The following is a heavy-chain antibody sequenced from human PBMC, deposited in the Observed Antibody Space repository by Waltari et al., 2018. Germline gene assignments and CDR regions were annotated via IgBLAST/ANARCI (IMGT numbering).Heavy chain of an antibody. Sequence: QVQLVQSGAEVKKPGSSVKVSCKASGGTFSSYAISWVRQAPGQGLEWMGRIIPIFGTANYAQKVQGRVTITADKSTSTAYMELSSLRSEDTAVYYCAKMGGCSGGSCFFDYWGQGTLVTVSS. D-gene: IGHD2-15*01. CDR2: IIPIFGTA. V-gene: IGHV1-69*08. CDR3: AKMGGCSGGSCFFDY. J-gene: IGHJ4*02. CDR1: GGTFSSYA.